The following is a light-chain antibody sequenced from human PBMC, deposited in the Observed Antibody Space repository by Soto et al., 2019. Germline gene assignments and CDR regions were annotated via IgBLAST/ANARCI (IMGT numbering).Light chain of an antibody. V-gene: IGLV2-14*01. CDR2: EVS. Sequence: QSALTQPASVSGSPGQSITISCTGTSSDVGGYNYVSWYQQHPGKAPKLMIYEVSNRPSGVSNRFSGSKSGYTASLTISGLQAEDEADYYCSSYTTISTLEVFGGGTKLTVL. CDR3: SSYTTISTLEV. CDR1: SSDVGGYNY. J-gene: IGLJ3*02.